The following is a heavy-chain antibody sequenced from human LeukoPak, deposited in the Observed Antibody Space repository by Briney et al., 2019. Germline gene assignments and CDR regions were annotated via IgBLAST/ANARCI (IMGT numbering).Heavy chain of an antibody. D-gene: IGHD2/OR15-2a*01. Sequence: GGSLRLSCVASGFPFSSYWMTWVRQAPGKGLEWVANIKQDGSKKSYVDSVKGRFTISRDNAKNTVYLQMNSLRAEDTAVYYCVSFYETYWGRGTLVTVSS. CDR3: VSFYETY. CDR2: IKQDGSKK. V-gene: IGHV3-7*01. J-gene: IGHJ4*02. CDR1: GFPFSSYW.